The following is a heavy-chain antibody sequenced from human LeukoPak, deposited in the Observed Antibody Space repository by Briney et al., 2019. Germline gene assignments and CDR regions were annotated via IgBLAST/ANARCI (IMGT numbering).Heavy chain of an antibody. CDR1: GFTFEHYS. D-gene: IGHD2-8*01. CDR3: AKGVNGISYTFDY. Sequence: GGSLRLSCVASGFTFEHYSMHWVCQLPGKGLEWVSLISGDGLTTHYGDSMTGRATISRDNGKNSLSLQMNSLKTEDSGLYYCAKGVNGISYTFDYWGRGTLVTVSS. J-gene: IGHJ4*02. V-gene: IGHV3-43*02. CDR2: ISGDGLTT.